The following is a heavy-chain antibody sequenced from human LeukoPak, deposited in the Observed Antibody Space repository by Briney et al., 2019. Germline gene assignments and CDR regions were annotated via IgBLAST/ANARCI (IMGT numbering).Heavy chain of an antibody. Sequence: GGPPQTPVQGSGYIFTSYWIGWARPGPRQGVELIGMNYPGDSATRYSPSFQGQVTISADKSISTAYLQWSSLKASDTAMYYCEGNVLRCLEWSDWGQGTLVTVSS. CDR3: EGNVLRCLEWSD. CDR2: NYPGDSAT. J-gene: IGHJ4*02. CDR1: GYIFTSYW. D-gene: IGHD3-3*01. V-gene: IGHV5-51*01.